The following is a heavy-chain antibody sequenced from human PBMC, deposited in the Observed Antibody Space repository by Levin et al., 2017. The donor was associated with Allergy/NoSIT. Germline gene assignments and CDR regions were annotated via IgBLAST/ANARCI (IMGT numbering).Heavy chain of an antibody. CDR3: AKLLFHDNRWQCDY. V-gene: IGHV3-23*01. CDR2: ISETGDT. Sequence: PGGSLRLSCAASGFTFSDYAMRWIRQGPGEGLEWVSTISETGDTYYADSVKGRFTISRDNSKNTLYLQMNSLRTEDTAVYYCAKLLFHDNRWQCDYWGQGTLVIVSS. CDR1: GFTFSDYA. J-gene: IGHJ4*02. D-gene: IGHD3-16*02.